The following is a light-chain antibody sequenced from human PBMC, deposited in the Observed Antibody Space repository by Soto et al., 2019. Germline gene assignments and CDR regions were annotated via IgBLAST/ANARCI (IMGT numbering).Light chain of an antibody. CDR3: SSDTSSSLDV. V-gene: IGLV2-14*01. J-gene: IGLJ1*01. CDR1: SSDVGGYNY. Sequence: QSALTQPASVSGSPGQSITISCTGTSSDVGGYNYVSWYQQHPGKAPKLMIYDVSNRPSGVSNRFAGSKSGNTASLTISGHDDEDEADYCCSSDTSSSLDVFGAGTKLTVL. CDR2: DVS.